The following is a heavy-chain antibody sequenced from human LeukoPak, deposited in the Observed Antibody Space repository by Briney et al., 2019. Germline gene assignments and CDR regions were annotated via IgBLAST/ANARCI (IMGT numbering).Heavy chain of an antibody. D-gene: IGHD5-24*01. J-gene: IGHJ4*02. Sequence: SETLSLTCTVSGGSISSYYWSWIRQPPGRGLEWIGYIYYSGGTNYNPSLKSRVTISVDTSKNQFSLKLSSVTAADTAVYYCARGRGWLQPFDYWGQGTLVTVSS. CDR2: IYYSGGT. V-gene: IGHV4-59*01. CDR1: GGSISSYY. CDR3: ARGRGWLQPFDY.